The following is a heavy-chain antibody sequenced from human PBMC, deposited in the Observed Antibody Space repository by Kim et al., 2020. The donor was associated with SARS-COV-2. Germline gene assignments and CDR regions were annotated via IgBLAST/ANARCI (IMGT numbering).Heavy chain of an antibody. CDR3: ARGGHVVVNGKVPLAPFD. J-gene: IGHJ5*02. CDR2: ILPMVDIP. V-gene: IGHV1-69*04. CDR1: GCTFSNYA. D-gene: IGHD2-15*01. Sequence: SVKVSCKASGCTFSNYAVNWVRQAPGQGLEWMGRILPMVDIPNYARKFQGRLTTTADKSTSTAYMELTGLTSADTAVYYCARGGHVVVNGKVPLAPFD.